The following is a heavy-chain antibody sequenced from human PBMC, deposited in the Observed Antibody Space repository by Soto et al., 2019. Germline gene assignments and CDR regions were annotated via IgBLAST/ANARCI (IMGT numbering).Heavy chain of an antibody. J-gene: IGHJ4*02. CDR1: GYTFTSYG. CDR2: ISAYNGNT. Sequence: ASVKVACKASGYTFTSYGITWVRQAPGQGLEWMGWISAYNGNTNYAQKVQDRVTMTTDTSTSTAYMELRSLRSDDTAVYYCARGSTHEFDYWGQGTLVTVSS. D-gene: IGHD6-6*01. V-gene: IGHV1-18*01. CDR3: ARGSTHEFDY.